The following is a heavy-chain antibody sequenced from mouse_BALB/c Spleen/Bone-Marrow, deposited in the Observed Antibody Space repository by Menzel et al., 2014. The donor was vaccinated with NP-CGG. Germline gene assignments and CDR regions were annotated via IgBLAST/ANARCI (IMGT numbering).Heavy chain of an antibody. CDR1: GHSFTGYY. D-gene: IGHD2-14*01. J-gene: IGHJ3*01. V-gene: IGHV1S34*01. CDR3: ASRDYRYDGFAY. CDR2: ISCYNGAT. Sequence: LVKTGASVKISCKASGHSFTGYYMHWVKQSHGKSLEWIGYISCYNGATSYNQKFKGKASFTVDTSSSTAYMQFNSLTSEDSAVYFCASRDYRYDGFAYWGQGTLVTVSA.